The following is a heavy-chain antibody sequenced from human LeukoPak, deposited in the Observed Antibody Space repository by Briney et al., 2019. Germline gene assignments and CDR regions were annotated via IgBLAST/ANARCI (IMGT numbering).Heavy chain of an antibody. J-gene: IGHJ6*03. V-gene: IGHV3-7*01. CDR2: IKQDGSEK. CDR3: ARVPAADYYYYYYVDV. D-gene: IGHD2-2*01. CDR1: GFTFSSYW. Sequence: GGSLRLSCAASGFTFSSYWMSWVRQAPGKGLEWVANIKQDGSEKYYVDSVKGRFTISRDNAKNSLYLQMNSLRAEDTAVYYCARVPAADYYYYYYVDVWDKGTTVTVSS.